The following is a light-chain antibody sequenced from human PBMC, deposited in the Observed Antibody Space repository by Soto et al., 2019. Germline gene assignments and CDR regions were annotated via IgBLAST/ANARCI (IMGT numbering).Light chain of an antibody. V-gene: IGKV3-20*01. Sequence: EIVLTQSPGTLSLSPGEIATLYCISSQSVSSSYLAWYQQKPGQAPRLLIYGASSRATGIPDRFSGSGSGTDFTLTISRLEPEDFAVYYCQQFSSYPLTCGGGTKGDI. CDR1: QSVSSSY. CDR2: GAS. J-gene: IGKJ4*01. CDR3: QQFSSYPLT.